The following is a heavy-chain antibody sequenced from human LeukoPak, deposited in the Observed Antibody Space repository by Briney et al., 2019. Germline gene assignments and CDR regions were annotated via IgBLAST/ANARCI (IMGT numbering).Heavy chain of an antibody. Sequence: GRSLRLSCAASGFTFSSYWMSWVRQAPGKGLEGVANIKQDGREKYYVDSVKGRCNISRDNVKNSLYLQMNNLRAEDTAVYYCARVRSLQCFDYWGQGTLVTVSS. D-gene: IGHD5-24*01. V-gene: IGHV3-7*04. J-gene: IGHJ4*02. CDR1: GFTFSSYW. CDR2: IKQDGREK. CDR3: ARVRSLQCFDY.